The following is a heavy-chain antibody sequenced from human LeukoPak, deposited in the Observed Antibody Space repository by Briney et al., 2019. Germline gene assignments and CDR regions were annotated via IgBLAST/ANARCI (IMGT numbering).Heavy chain of an antibody. V-gene: IGHV4-39*01. CDR2: IYCSGST. CDR1: GGSISSSSYY. Sequence: SETLSLTCTVSGGSISSSSYYWGWIRQPPGKGLEWIGSIYCSGSTYYNPSLKSRVTISVDTSKNQFSLKLSSVTAADTAVYYCARGSSYWYFDLWGRGTLVTVSS. CDR3: ARGSSYWYFDL. J-gene: IGHJ2*01. D-gene: IGHD6-19*01.